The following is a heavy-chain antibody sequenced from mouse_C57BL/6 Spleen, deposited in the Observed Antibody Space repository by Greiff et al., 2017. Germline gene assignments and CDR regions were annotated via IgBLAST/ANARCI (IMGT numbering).Heavy chain of an antibody. Sequence: VQLQQSGPELVKPGASVTMSCKASGYTFTDYYMHWVKQKPGKGLEWIGEIYPGSGNTYYNEKFKGKATLTADTSSSTAYMQLSSLTSEDSAVYFCAKTGTPFDYWGQGTTLTVSS. CDR1: YTFTDYYM. V-gene: IGHV1-83*01. J-gene: IGHJ2*01. CDR3: KTGTPFDY. CDR2: YPGSGNTY. D-gene: IGHD4-1*01.